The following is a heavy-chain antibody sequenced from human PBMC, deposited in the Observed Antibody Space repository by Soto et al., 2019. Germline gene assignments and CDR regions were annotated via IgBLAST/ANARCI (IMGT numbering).Heavy chain of an antibody. CDR2: ISGSGGST. CDR3: AKDRAEYYDILTGPLQGGYYYYMDV. D-gene: IGHD3-9*01. Sequence: GGSLRPSWAASGFTVSSYAMSWVLHAPGKVLEWVSAISGSGGSTYYADSVKGRCTISRDNAEDTLYQQRNSVRAEDTAVYYCAKDRAEYYDILTGPLQGGYYYYMDVWGKGTTVTVSS. V-gene: IGHV3-23*01. CDR1: GFTVSSYA. J-gene: IGHJ6*03.